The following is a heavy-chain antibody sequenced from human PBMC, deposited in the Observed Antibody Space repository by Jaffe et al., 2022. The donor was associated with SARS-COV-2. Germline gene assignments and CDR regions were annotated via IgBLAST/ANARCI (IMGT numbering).Heavy chain of an antibody. J-gene: IGHJ4*02. V-gene: IGHV3-23*01. CDR2: ISGSGGST. CDR1: GFTFSSYA. Sequence: EVQLLESGGGLVQPGGSLRLSCAASGFTFSSYAMSWVRQAPGKGLEWVSAISGSGGSTYYADSVKGRFTISRDNSKNTLYLQMNSLRAEDTAVYYCAKEGRGASGDHEWNFDYWGQGTLVTVSS. D-gene: IGHD4-17*01. CDR3: AKEGRGASGDHEWNFDY.